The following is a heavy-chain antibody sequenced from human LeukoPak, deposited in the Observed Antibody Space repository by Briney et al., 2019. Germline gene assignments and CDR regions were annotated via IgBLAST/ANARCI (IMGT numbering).Heavy chain of an antibody. CDR2: IDATSGTI. D-gene: IGHD6-19*01. J-gene: IGHJ4*02. CDR1: GFSFSTYE. Sequence: PGGSLRLSCAASGFSFSTYEMNWVRQAPGKGLEWVSYIDATSGTIHYGDSVKGRFTISRDNAKNSLYLQMDSLRVEDTAVYYCARDATVGVPGTLYFDHWGQGILVTVSS. V-gene: IGHV3-48*03. CDR3: ARDATVGVPGTLYFDH.